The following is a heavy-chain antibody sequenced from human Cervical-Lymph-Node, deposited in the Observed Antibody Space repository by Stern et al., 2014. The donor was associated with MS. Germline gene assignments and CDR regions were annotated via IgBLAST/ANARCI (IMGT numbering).Heavy chain of an antibody. V-gene: IGHV3-9*01. CDR1: GFSFDDSP. CDR2: ISWSSGSI. Sequence: VQLVESGGGLVQPGRSLRLSCAASGFSFDDSPMFWVRQAPGKGLEWLSGISWSSGSIGYAVSVEGRFTTSRDNDKNSLYLEMNSLRPEDTALYYCVKDVNFDSWGQGTLVTVSS. J-gene: IGHJ4*02. CDR3: VKDVNFDS.